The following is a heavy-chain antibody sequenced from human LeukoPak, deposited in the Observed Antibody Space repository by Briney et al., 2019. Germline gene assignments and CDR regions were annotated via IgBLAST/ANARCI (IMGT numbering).Heavy chain of an antibody. CDR3: ARLWGGRWFGELFPFFDY. V-gene: IGHV4-39*01. Sequence: PSETLSLTCTVSGGSISSSSYYWGWIRQPPGKGLEWIGSIYYSGSTYYNPSLKSRVTISVDTSKNQFSLKLSSVTAADTAVYYCARLWGGRWFGELFPFFDYWGQGTLVTVSS. CDR2: IYYSGST. J-gene: IGHJ4*02. D-gene: IGHD3-10*01. CDR1: GGSISSSSYY.